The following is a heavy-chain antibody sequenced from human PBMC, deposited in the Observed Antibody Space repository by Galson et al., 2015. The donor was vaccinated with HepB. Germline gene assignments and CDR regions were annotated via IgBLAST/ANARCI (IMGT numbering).Heavy chain of an antibody. V-gene: IGHV4-34*01. CDR2: INHSGST. CDR3: ARGIGPKTNWFDP. J-gene: IGHJ5*02. CDR1: GGSFSGYY. Sequence: ETLSLTCAVYGGSFSGYYWSWIRQPPGKGLEWIGEINHSGSTNYNPSLKSRVTISVDTSKNQFSLKLSSVTAADTAVYYCARGIGPKTNWFDPWGQGTLVTISS. D-gene: IGHD2/OR15-2a*01.